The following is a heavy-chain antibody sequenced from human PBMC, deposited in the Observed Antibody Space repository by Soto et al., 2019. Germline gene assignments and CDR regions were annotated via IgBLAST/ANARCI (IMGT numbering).Heavy chain of an antibody. J-gene: IGHJ4*02. CDR2: ISYDGSNK. CDR1: GFTFSSYG. V-gene: IGHV3-30*18. CDR3: AKDPDIVGVAAAMHTTYFDY. D-gene: IGHD2-2*01. Sequence: QVQLVESGGGVVLPGRSLRLSCAASGFTFSSYGMHWVRQAPGKGLEWVAVISYDGSNKYYADSVKGRFTISRDNSKKTLALQMNSLRVEDTAVYYCAKDPDIVGVAAAMHTTYFDYWGLGTLVTVSS.